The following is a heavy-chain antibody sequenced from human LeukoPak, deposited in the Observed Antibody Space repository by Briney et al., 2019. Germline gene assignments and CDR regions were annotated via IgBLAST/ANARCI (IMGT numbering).Heavy chain of an antibody. CDR3: ARVSMGSSWFPENRFDP. Sequence: PSRTLSLTCAVSGGSISGSNWWGWVRQPPGKGLDWIGEIYHSGSTNYNPSLKSRVTISVDKSKNQFSLKLSSVTAADTAVYYCARVSMGSSWFPENRFDPWGQGTLVTVSS. V-gene: IGHV4-4*02. CDR2: IYHSGST. CDR1: GGSISGSNW. D-gene: IGHD6-13*01. J-gene: IGHJ5*02.